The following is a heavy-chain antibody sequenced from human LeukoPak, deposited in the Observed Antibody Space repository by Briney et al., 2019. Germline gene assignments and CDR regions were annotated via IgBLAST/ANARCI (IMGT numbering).Heavy chain of an antibody. CDR1: GYTFTGYY. CDR2: INPNSGGT. J-gene: IGHJ4*02. CDR3: ARDRREYFDY. Sequence: ASVKVSCKASGYTFTGYYMHWVRQAPGQGLEWMGWINPNSGGTNYAQNFQGRVTMTRGTSISTAYMELSRLRSDDMAVYYCARDRREYFDYWGQGTLVTVSS. V-gene: IGHV1-2*02.